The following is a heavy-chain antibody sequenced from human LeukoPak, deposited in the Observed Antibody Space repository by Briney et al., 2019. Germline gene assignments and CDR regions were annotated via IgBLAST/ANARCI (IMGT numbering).Heavy chain of an antibody. CDR2: IDPSDSYT. V-gene: IGHV5-10-1*01. Sequence: LGESLKISCKGSGYSFTSYWISWVRQMPREGLGWMGRIDPSDSYTNYSPSFQGHVTISADKSISTAYLQWSSLKASDTAMYYCARHAGAYYYGSGSFPYWGQGTLVTVSS. CDR3: ARHAGAYYYGSGSFPY. D-gene: IGHD3-10*01. CDR1: GYSFTSYW. J-gene: IGHJ4*02.